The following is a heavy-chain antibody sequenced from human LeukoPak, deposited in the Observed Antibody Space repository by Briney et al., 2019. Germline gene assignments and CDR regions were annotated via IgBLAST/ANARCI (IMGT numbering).Heavy chain of an antibody. CDR3: ARTACSSTSCHLDY. D-gene: IGHD2-2*01. Sequence: ASVKVSCKASGYTFTSYDINWVRQATGQGLEWMGGIIPIFGTANYAQKFQGRVTITADESTSTAYMELSSLRSEDTAVYYCARTACSSTSCHLDYWGQGTLVTVSS. J-gene: IGHJ4*02. V-gene: IGHV1-69*13. CDR2: IIPIFGTA. CDR1: GYTFTSYD.